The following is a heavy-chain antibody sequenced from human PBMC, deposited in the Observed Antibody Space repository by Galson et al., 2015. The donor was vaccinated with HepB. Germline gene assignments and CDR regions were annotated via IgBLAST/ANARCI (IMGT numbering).Heavy chain of an antibody. V-gene: IGHV3-30-3*01. D-gene: IGHD2-8*01. CDR3: ASLYCTNGVCFDY. Sequence: SLRLSCAASGFIFSSYAMHWVRQAPGKRLEWVAVISYDGSNKYYADSVKGRFTISRDNSKNTLYLQMNSLRAEDTAVYSCASLYCTNGVCFDYWGQGTLVTVSS. J-gene: IGHJ4*02. CDR2: ISYDGSNK. CDR1: GFIFSSYA.